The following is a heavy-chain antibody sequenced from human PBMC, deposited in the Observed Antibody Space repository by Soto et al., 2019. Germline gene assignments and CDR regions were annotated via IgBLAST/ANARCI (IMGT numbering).Heavy chain of an antibody. D-gene: IGHD1-26*01. V-gene: IGHV3-64*01. J-gene: IGHJ4*02. Sequence: EVQLVESGGDLVQPGGSLRLSCAASGFIFSDYAMFWVRQAPGKGLEYVSAINTNGVSPYYANSVKDRFTISRDNSKNTLYLQMGSLRTEDMAVYYCARGRVGGDDGWATYFDCWGQGTLVTVSS. CDR1: GFIFSDYA. CDR3: ARGRVGGDDGWATYFDC. CDR2: INTNGVSP.